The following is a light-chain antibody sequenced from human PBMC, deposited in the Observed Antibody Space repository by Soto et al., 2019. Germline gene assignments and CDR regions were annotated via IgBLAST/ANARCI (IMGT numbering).Light chain of an antibody. CDR2: DAS. CDR1: QSVRSS. CDR3: QQRSNWPGT. Sequence: EIVMTQSPATLSVSPGETATLSCRASQSVRSSLAWYQQQPGQAPRLLIFDASNRATGIPPRFSGSGSGTDFTLTINSLEPEDFVVYYCQQRSNWPGTFGQGTKVDI. V-gene: IGKV3-11*01. J-gene: IGKJ1*01.